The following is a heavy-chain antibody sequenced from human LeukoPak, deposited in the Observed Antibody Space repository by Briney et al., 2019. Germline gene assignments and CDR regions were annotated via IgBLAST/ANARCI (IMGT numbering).Heavy chain of an antibody. CDR2: IKQDGNEK. CDR1: GFRFNTYW. D-gene: IGHD6-13*01. J-gene: IGHJ4*02. CDR3: AREGAAAEIDY. V-gene: IGHV3-7*01. Sequence: GGSLRLSCAASGFRFNTYWMSWVRQAPGKGLEWVANIKQDGNEKYYADSVKGRFTISRDNAKNSLYLQMNSLRAEDTAVYYCAREGAAAEIDYWGQGTLVTVSS.